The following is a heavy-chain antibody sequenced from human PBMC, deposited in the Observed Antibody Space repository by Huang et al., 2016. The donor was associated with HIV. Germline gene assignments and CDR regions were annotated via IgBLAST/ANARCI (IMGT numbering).Heavy chain of an antibody. D-gene: IGHD3-10*01. CDR2: VSTYNGHT. CDR3: ARFRGPQVTLNWLDP. V-gene: IGHV1-18*01. Sequence: QVQLVQSRPEMKKPGASVNVSCKASGYTFFTYSISWVRQAPGQGREWMGWVSTYNGHTNYAQKFQGRLTLTTDVSTSSAYMELKNLRSDDTAVYYCARFRGPQVTLNWLDPWGQGTLVTVSS. J-gene: IGHJ5*02. CDR1: GYTFFTYS.